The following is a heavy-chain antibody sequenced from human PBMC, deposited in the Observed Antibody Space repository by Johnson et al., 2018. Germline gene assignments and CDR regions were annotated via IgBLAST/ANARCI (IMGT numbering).Heavy chain of an antibody. J-gene: IGHJ3*02. CDR3: AKDRSVRYSSRWRDAFDI. V-gene: IGHV3-30*18. Sequence: QVQLVQSGGGVVQPGRSLRLSCGASGFTFSNFGMHWVRQAPGKGLEWVADISYDGRNKNYADSVKGRFAISRDNSKNTLYVQMDSLRAEDTAVYYCAKDRSVRYSSRWRDAFDIWGPGTMVTVSS. CDR1: GFTFSNFG. CDR2: ISYDGRNK. D-gene: IGHD6-13*01.